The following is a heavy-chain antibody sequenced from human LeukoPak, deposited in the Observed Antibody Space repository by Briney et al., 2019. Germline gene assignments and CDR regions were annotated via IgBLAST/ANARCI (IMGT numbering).Heavy chain of an antibody. CDR2: INWNGGST. V-gene: IGHV3-20*04. D-gene: IGHD6-19*01. J-gene: IGHJ4*02. CDR3: ARASGFRGGWYGDFDY. CDR1: GFIVSSNY. Sequence: GGSLRLSCAASGFIVSSNYMSWVRQAPGKGLEWVSGINWNGGSTGYADSVKGRFTISRDNAKNSLYLQMNSLRAEDTALYYCARASGFRGGWYGDFDYWGQGTLVTVSS.